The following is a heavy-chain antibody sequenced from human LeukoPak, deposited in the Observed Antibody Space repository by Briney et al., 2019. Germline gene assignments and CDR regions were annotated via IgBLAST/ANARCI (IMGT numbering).Heavy chain of an antibody. D-gene: IGHD6-13*01. CDR1: GFTFSNSW. CDR3: ARDIAAAGTVY. CDR2: IKEDGSDK. V-gene: IGHV3-7*01. Sequence: GGSLRLSCLASGFTFSNSWMTWVRQAPGRGLEWVANIKEDGSDKQYVDSVRGRFTISRDNAKNSVSLQMDGLRAEDTAVYYCARDIAAAGTVYWGQGTLVTVSS. J-gene: IGHJ4*02.